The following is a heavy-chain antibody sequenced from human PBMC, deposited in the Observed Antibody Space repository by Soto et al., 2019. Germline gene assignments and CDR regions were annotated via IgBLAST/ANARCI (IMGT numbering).Heavy chain of an antibody. V-gene: IGHV1-3*05. CDR2: INAGNGNT. J-gene: IGHJ4*02. Sequence: QVHLVQSGAEEKKPGASVKVSCKASGYTFTNYVMHWVRQAPGQRLEWMGWINAGNGNTKYSQNFQGRVTITRDASETTVYMELIRLRSEDPAVYYCARNYYRSGSYYPGGDWGQGTLVTVFS. CDR3: ARNYYRSGSYYPGGD. D-gene: IGHD3-10*01. CDR1: GYTFTNYV.